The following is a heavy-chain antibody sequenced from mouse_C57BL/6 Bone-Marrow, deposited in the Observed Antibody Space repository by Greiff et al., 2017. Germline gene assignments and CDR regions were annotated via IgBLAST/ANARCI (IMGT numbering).Heavy chain of an antibody. CDR3: TGRLQDY. CDR1: GFNIKDDY. J-gene: IGHJ2*01. CDR2: IDPENGDT. D-gene: IGHD2-13*01. Sequence: VQLQQSGAELVRPGASVKLSCTASGFNIKDDYMHWVKQRPEQGLEWIGWIDPENGDTEYASKFQGKATITADTSSNTAYLQLSSLTSEDTAVYYCTGRLQDYWGQGTTLTVSS. V-gene: IGHV14-4*01.